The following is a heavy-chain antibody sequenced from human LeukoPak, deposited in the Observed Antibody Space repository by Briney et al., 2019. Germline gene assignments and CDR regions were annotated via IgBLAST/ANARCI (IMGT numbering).Heavy chain of an antibody. D-gene: IGHD3-3*01. CDR2: ISSSSTYI. V-gene: IGHV3-21*01. Sequence: GGSLRLSCAASGFTFSSYSMNWVRQAPGKGLEWVSSISSSSTYIYYAGSVKGRFTISRDNAKNSLFLQMNSLIAEDTAVYYCVRDKGTEGLLPRGDWYFDLWGRGTLVTVSS. CDR3: VRDKGTEGLLPRGDWYFDL. CDR1: GFTFSSYS. J-gene: IGHJ2*01.